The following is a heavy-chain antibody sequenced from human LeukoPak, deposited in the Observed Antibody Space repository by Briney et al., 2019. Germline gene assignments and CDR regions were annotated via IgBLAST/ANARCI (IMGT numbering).Heavy chain of an antibody. CDR3: AKDIHYSQLDS. Sequence: GGSLRLSCTASGFTFSNYWMTWVRQAPGKGLEWVASIKQDGSEKQYVGSVRGRLTISRDNAKNVLDLQMDSLTAEDTALYYCAKDIHYSQLDSWGQEPRVTVSS. D-gene: IGHD2-15*01. CDR2: IKQDGSEK. CDR1: GFTFSNYW. J-gene: IGHJ4*02. V-gene: IGHV3-7*04.